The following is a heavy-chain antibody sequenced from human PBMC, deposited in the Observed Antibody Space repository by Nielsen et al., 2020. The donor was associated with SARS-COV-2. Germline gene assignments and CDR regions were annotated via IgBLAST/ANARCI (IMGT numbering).Heavy chain of an antibody. V-gene: IGHV7-4-1*02. J-gene: IGHJ6*02. CDR2: INTSTGKP. D-gene: IGHD3-10*01. Sequence: ASVKVSCKASGYRFTRYALNWVRQAPGEGPEWMGWINTSTGKPTYAQAFTGRFVLSLDTSVSTAYLQISSLKAEDSAVYYCARDNFGSGGTASYGMDVWGQGTTVTVSS. CDR1: GYRFTRYA. CDR3: ARDNFGSGGTASYGMDV.